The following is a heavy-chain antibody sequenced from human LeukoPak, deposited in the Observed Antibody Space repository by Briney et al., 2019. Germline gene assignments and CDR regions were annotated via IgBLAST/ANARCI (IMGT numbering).Heavy chain of an antibody. Sequence: PGGSLRLSCAASGFTFSGSAMHWVRQASGKGLEWVGRIRSKANSYATAYAASVKGRFTISRDDSKNTAYLQMNSLKTEDTAVYYRTRPEYYYDSSGYRDWGQGTLVTVSS. CDR1: GFTFSGSA. D-gene: IGHD3-22*01. J-gene: IGHJ4*02. CDR3: TRPEYYYDSSGYRD. V-gene: IGHV3-73*01. CDR2: IRSKANSYAT.